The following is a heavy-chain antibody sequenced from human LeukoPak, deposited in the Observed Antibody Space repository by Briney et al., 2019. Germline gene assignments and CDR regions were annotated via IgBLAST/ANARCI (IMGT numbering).Heavy chain of an antibody. J-gene: IGHJ5*02. CDR1: GGSFSGYY. CDR3: ARAPRPSAAAGTYRLYNWFDP. CDR2: INHSGST. Sequence: SETLSLTCAVYGGSFSGYYWSWIRQPPGKGLEWIGEINHSGSTNYNPSLKSRVTISVDTSKTQFSLKLSSVTAADTAVYYCARAPRPSAAAGTYRLYNWFDPWGQGTLVTVSS. D-gene: IGHD6-13*01. V-gene: IGHV4-34*01.